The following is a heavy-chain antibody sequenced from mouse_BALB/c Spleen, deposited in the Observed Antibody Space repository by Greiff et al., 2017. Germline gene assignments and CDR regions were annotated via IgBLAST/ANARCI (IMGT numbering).Heavy chain of an antibody. V-gene: IGHV5-17*02. Sequence: EVHLVESGGGLVQPGGSRKLSCAASGFTFSSFGMHWVRQAPEKGLEWVAYISSGSSTIYYADTVKGRFTISRDNPKNTLFLQMTSLRSEDTAMYYCARDGYYGGDYWGQGTTLTVSS. CDR3: ARDGYYGGDY. CDR2: ISSGSSTI. D-gene: IGHD2-3*01. J-gene: IGHJ2*01. CDR1: GFTFSSFG.